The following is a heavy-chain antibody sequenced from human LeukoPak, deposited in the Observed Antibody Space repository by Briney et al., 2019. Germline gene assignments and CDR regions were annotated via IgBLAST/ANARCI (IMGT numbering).Heavy chain of an antibody. CDR1: GFTFDDYA. Sequence: GGSLRLSCAASGFTFDDYAMHWVRQAPGKGLEWVSGISWNSGSIGCADSVKGRFTISRDNAKNSLYLQMNSLRAEDTALYYCAKDRSYGSGSYWLDFDYWGQGTLVTVSS. D-gene: IGHD3-10*01. CDR3: AKDRSYGSGSYWLDFDY. J-gene: IGHJ4*02. CDR2: ISWNSGSI. V-gene: IGHV3-9*01.